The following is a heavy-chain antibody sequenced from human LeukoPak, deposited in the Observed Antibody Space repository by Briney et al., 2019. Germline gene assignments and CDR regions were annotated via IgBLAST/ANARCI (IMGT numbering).Heavy chain of an antibody. CDR3: ARGPQGGTTWFLKDYYYFDY. CDR1: GGTFTSYA. V-gene: IGHV1-69*13. CDR2: IIPIFGTA. J-gene: IGHJ4*02. Sequence: SVKVSCKASGGTFTSYAISWGRQAPGQGREWMGGIIPIFGTANYAQKFQGRVTITADESTSTAYMELSRLRSEDTAVYYCARGPQGGTTWFLKDYYYFDYWGQGTLVTVSS. D-gene: IGHD1-1*01.